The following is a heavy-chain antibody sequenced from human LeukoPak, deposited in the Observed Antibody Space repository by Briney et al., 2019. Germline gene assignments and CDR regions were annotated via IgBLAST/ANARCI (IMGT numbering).Heavy chain of an antibody. CDR2: ISGDGGST. CDR3: AKAYDYPSGFDP. J-gene: IGHJ5*02. CDR1: GFTFDDYA. D-gene: IGHD4-11*01. V-gene: IGHV3-43*02. Sequence: PGGSLRLSCAASGFTFDDYAVHWVRQAPGKGLEWVSLISGDGGSTYYADSVKGRFTISRDSSKNSLYLQMNSLRTEDTALYYCAKAYDYPSGFDPWGQGTLVTVSS.